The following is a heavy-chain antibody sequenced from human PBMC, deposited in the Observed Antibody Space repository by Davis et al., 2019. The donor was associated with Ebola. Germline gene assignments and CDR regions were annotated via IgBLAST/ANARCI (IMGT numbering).Heavy chain of an antibody. D-gene: IGHD2-2*01. CDR1: GYTFTSYD. CDR3: ARVGVPAALFDY. Sequence: SVKVSCKASGYTFTSYDINWVRQAPGQGLEWMGRIIPILDIANYAQKFQGRVTITADKSTSTVYMELSSLRSEDTAVYYCARVGVPAALFDYWGQGTLVTVSS. V-gene: IGHV1-69*04. J-gene: IGHJ4*02. CDR2: IIPILDIA.